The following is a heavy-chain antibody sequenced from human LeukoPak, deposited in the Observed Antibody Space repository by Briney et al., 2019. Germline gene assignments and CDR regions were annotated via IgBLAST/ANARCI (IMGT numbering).Heavy chain of an antibody. J-gene: IGHJ4*02. CDR2: INPSGGST. CDR1: GYTFTSYY. Sequence: GASVKVSYKASGYTFTSYYMHWVRQAPGQGLEWMGIINPSGGSTSYAQKFQGRVTMTRDTSTSTVYMELSSLRSEDTAVYYCARVYRDTARFDYWGQGTLVTVSS. CDR3: ARVYRDTARFDY. V-gene: IGHV1-46*01. D-gene: IGHD5-18*01.